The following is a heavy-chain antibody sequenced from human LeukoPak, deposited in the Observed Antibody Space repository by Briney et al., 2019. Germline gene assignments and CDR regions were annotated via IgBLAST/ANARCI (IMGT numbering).Heavy chain of an antibody. Sequence: GGSLRLSCAASGFTFSSYSMNWARQAPGKGLEWVSSISSSSSYIHYADSVKGRFTISRDNAKNSLYLQMNSLRAEDTAVYYCARESEYSTNAFDYWGQGTLVTVSS. CDR2: ISSSSSYI. J-gene: IGHJ4*02. CDR3: ARESEYSTNAFDY. V-gene: IGHV3-21*01. CDR1: GFTFSSYS. D-gene: IGHD6-6*01.